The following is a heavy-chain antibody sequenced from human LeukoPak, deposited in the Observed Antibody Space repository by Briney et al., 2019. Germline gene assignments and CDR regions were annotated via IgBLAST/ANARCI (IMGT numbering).Heavy chain of an antibody. D-gene: IGHD6-13*01. V-gene: IGHV3-21*01. CDR2: ISSNSNYI. CDR1: GFTFSSYS. J-gene: IGHJ4*02. CDR3: AKDSSSWYLFGESYYFDY. Sequence: RGSLRLSCAASGFTFSSYSMNWVRQAPGKGLEWVSSISSNSNYIYYADSVKGRFTISRDNSKNTLYLQMNSLRAEDTAVYYCAKDSSSWYLFGESYYFDYWGQGTLVTVSS.